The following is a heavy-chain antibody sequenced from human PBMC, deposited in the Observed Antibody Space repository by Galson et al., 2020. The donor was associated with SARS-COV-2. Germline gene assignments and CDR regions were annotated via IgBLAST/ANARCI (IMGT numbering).Heavy chain of an antibody. CDR1: GFTFSNYE. CDR2: ISGRHSTI. Sequence: TGGSLRLSCAASGFTFSNYEMNWVRQAPGKGLEWISYISGRHSTIYYADSVKGRFTISRDNAQNSLYLQMNSLRAEDTAVYYCARDLAVNYDDTSGYYYVPRAFVIWGRGTMVTVSS. V-gene: IGHV3-48*03. CDR3: ARDLAVNYDDTSGYYYVPRAFVI. J-gene: IGHJ3*02. D-gene: IGHD3-22*01.